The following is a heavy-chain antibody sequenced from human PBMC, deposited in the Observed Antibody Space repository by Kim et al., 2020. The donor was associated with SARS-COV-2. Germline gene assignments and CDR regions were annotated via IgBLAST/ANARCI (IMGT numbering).Heavy chain of an antibody. CDR1: GGSISSSSYY. V-gene: IGHV4-39*01. CDR2: IYYSGST. J-gene: IGHJ4*02. D-gene: IGHD4-4*01. CDR3: ARHYYYSKVFDH. Sequence: SETLSLTCTVSGGSISSSSYYWGWIRQPPGKGLEWIGSIYYSGSTYYNPSLKSRLAISVDTSKNQFSLKLSSVTAADTAVYYCARHYYYSKVFDHWGQGTLGTVSS.